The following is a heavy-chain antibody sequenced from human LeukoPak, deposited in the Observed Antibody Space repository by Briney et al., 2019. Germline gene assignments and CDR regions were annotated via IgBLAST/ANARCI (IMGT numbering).Heavy chain of an antibody. D-gene: IGHD1-26*01. V-gene: IGHV3-74*01. CDR3: ATTGSGSYYDY. J-gene: IGHJ4*02. CDR1: GFTFSYYW. Sequence: GGTLRLSCAASGFTFSYYWMHWARQAPGKGLVWVSRINSDGSSTSYADSVKGRFTISRDNAKNTLFLQMNSLRAEDTAVYYCATTGSGSYYDYWGQGTLVTVSS. CDR2: INSDGSST.